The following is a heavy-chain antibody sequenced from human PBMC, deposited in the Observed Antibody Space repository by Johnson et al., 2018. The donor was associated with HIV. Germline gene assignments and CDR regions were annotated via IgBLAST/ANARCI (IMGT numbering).Heavy chain of an antibody. V-gene: IGHV3-48*03. CDR3: ARESSPWGGDYAGYGLDI. CDR1: GFTFDDYA. CDR2: ISSSGTTK. J-gene: IGHJ3*02. D-gene: IGHD4-17*01. Sequence: VQLVESGGGLVQPGRSLRLSCAASGFTFDDYAMNWVRQAPGKGLEWVSHISSSGTTKSYSDSVKGRFTISRDNAKKSLYLEMRDLRVDDTATYYCARESSPWGGDYAGYGLDIWGQGTRVAVSS.